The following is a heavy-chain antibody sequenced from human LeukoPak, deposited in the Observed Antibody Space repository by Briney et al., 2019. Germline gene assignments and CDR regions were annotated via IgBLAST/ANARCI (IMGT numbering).Heavy chain of an antibody. J-gene: IGHJ4*02. CDR3: TTGPSYGYEW. V-gene: IGHV3-74*01. D-gene: IGHD3-16*01. CDR1: GMTFSNHW. Sequence: PGGSLRLSCAASGMTFSNHWMHWVRQAPGKGLVWVSLIKTDGRTTVYTDSVKGRFTISRDNGKSILCLQMNSLRAEDTGIYYCTTGPSYGYEWWGQGTVVTVSS. CDR2: IKTDGRTT.